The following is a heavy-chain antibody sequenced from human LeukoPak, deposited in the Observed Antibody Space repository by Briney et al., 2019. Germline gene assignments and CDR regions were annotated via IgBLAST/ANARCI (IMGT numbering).Heavy chain of an antibody. D-gene: IGHD1-20*01. Sequence: GGSLRLSCAASGLTFSSYAMAWVRQAPGKGLEWVSAISGNGRDTYYPDSVRGRFTISRDNSKNTLYLQMSSLRAEDTAIFYCAKNVNGGNWYYFDYWGQGTLVTVSS. V-gene: IGHV3-23*01. CDR1: GLTFSSYA. CDR2: ISGNGRDT. CDR3: AKNVNGGNWYYFDY. J-gene: IGHJ4*02.